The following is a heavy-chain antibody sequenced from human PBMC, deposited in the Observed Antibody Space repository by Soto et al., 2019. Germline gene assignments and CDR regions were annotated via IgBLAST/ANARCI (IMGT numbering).Heavy chain of an antibody. CDR2: IYYSGST. J-gene: IGHJ5*02. Sequence: QVQLQESGPGLVKPSQTLSLTCTVSGGSISSGGYYWSWIRQHPGKGLEWIGYIYYSGSTYYNPSLKSRVTISVDTSKNQFSLKLSSVTAADTAVYYCARDHVRGVRAFWFDPWGQGTLVTVSS. V-gene: IGHV4-31*03. CDR1: GGSISSGGYY. D-gene: IGHD3-10*02. CDR3: ARDHVRGVRAFWFDP.